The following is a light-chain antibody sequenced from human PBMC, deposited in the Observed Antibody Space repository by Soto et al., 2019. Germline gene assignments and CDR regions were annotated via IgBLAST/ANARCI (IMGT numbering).Light chain of an antibody. V-gene: IGKV1-9*01. CDR3: QQLNSYPIT. J-gene: IGKJ5*01. CDR1: QGISSY. CDR2: AAS. Sequence: IQLSQSPSSLSAAVGDRVTITCRASQGISSYLAWYQQKPGKAPKLLIYAASTLQSGVPSRFSGSGSGTDFTLTISSLQPEYFGNYYCQQLNSYPITFGQGTRLAIK.